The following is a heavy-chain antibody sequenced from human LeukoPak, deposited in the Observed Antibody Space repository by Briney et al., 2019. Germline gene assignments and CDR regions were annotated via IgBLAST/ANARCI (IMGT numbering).Heavy chain of an antibody. V-gene: IGHV4-59*12. CDR1: GGSISGYY. D-gene: IGHD3-22*01. CDR3: ARVGYDTSDYYLSYFDP. CDR2: LYYMRGA. J-gene: IGHJ4*02. Sequence: PSETLSLTCTVSGGSISGYYWSWSRQPPGKGVEWIGNLYYMRGAWYKSSLKSRVTTSVDTSKNQFSLKLSSVTAADTAVYYCARVGYDTSDYYLSYFDPWGQGTPVTVSS.